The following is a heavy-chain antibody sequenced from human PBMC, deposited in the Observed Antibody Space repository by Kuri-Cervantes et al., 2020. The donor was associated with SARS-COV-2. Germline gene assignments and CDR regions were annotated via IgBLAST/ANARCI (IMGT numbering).Heavy chain of an antibody. Sequence: GESLKISCAASGFTFSSYWMSWVRQAPGKGLEWVSSISSTSNYIYYADSMKGRFTISRDNAKNSMFLQMNSLRAEDTAVYYCARVACSSSNCAIYYYYMDVWGKGTTVTVSS. CDR2: ISSTSNYI. CDR3: ARVACSSSNCAIYYYYMDV. CDR1: GFTFSSYW. D-gene: IGHD2-2*01. V-gene: IGHV3-21*04. J-gene: IGHJ6*03.